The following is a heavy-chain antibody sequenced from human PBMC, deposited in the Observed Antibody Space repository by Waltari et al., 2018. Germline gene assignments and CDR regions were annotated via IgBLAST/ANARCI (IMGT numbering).Heavy chain of an antibody. Sequence: QVQLVESGGGVVQPGRSLRPPCAASGFTFSSYGMHWVRQAPGKGLEWLAVIWYDGSNKYYADSVKGRFTISRDNSKNTLYLQMNSLRAEDTAMYYCARSSGWDYWGQGTLVTVSS. CDR3: ARSSGWDY. CDR2: IWYDGSNK. V-gene: IGHV3-33*08. J-gene: IGHJ4*02. CDR1: GFTFSSYG. D-gene: IGHD6-19*01.